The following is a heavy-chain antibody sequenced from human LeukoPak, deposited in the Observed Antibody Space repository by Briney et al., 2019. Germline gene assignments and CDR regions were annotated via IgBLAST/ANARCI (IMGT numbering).Heavy chain of an antibody. CDR3: ARDVATISNWFDP. Sequence: GGTLRLSCAASGFIFSSHGMNWVRQAPGKGLEWVANINQDGSEKYYVDSVKGRFTISRDNAKNSLYLQMNSLRAEDTAVYYCARDVATISNWFDPWGQGTLVTVSS. V-gene: IGHV3-7*01. CDR2: INQDGSEK. J-gene: IGHJ5*02. D-gene: IGHD5-24*01. CDR1: GFIFSSHG.